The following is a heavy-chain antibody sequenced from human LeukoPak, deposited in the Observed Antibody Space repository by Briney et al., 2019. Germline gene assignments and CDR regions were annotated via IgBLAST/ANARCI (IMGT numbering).Heavy chain of an antibody. V-gene: IGHV4-31*03. CDR3: ARGLLFSWFDP. D-gene: IGHD2-21*02. CDR1: GGPISSGGYY. J-gene: IGHJ5*02. CDR2: IYYSGST. Sequence: PSETLSLTCTVSGGPISSGGYYWSWIRQHPGKGLEWIGYIYYSGSTYYNPSLKSRVTISVDTSKNQFSLKLSSVTAADTAVYYCARGLLFSWFDPWGQGTLVTVSS.